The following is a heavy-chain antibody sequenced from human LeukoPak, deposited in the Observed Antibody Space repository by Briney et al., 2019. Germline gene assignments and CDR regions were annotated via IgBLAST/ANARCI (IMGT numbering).Heavy chain of an antibody. CDR1: GFTVSSNY. J-gene: IGHJ4*02. Sequence: PGGSLRLSCAASGFTVSSNYMSWVRQAPGKGLEWVSVIYSGGSTYYADSVKGRFTISRDNSKNTLYLQMNSLRAEDTAVYYCARTPTSYGDYSHFDYWGQGTLVTVSS. CDR2: IYSGGST. CDR3: ARTPTSYGDYSHFDY. D-gene: IGHD4-17*01. V-gene: IGHV3-66*01.